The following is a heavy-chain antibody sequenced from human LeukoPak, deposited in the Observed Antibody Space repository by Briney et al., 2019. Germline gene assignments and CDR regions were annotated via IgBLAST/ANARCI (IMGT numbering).Heavy chain of an antibody. CDR3: AREAVPYNWFDP. CDR2: IYYSGST. CDR1: GGSISSYY. V-gene: IGHV4-59*12. J-gene: IGHJ5*02. Sequence: SETLSLTCTVSGGSISSYYWSWIRQPPGKGLEWIGYIYYSGSTNYNPSLKSRVTISVDTSKNQFSLKLSSVTAADTAVYYCAREAVPYNWFDPWGQGTLVTVSS. D-gene: IGHD2-2*01.